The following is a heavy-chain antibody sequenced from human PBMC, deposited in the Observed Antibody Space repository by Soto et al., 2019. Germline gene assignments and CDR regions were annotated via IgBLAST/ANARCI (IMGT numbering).Heavy chain of an antibody. V-gene: IGHV4-30-2*01. J-gene: IGHJ3*02. CDR3: ASPTHSYGYTPTPPDAFDI. Sequence: ASETLSLTCAVSGGSICRGGYSWSWIRQPPGKGLEWLGYIYHSGSTYYNPSFKSRVTISVDRSKNQFSLKLSSVTPADTAVYYCASPTHSYGYTPTPPDAFDIKRQVTMVTVSS. CDR2: IYHSGST. D-gene: IGHD5-18*01. CDR1: GGSICRGGYS.